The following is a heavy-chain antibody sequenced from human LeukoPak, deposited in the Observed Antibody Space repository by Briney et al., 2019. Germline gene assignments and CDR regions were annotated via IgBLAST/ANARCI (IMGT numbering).Heavy chain of an antibody. V-gene: IGHV4-59*12. D-gene: IGHD6-13*01. Sequence: SETLSLTCTVSGGSISSYYWSWIRQPPGKGLEWIGYIYYSGSTNYNPSLKSRVTISVDTSKNQFSLKLSSVTAADTAVYYCARGQDSSSRPLGYWGQGTLVTVSS. CDR3: ARGQDSSSRPLGY. CDR1: GGSISSYY. J-gene: IGHJ4*02. CDR2: IYYSGST.